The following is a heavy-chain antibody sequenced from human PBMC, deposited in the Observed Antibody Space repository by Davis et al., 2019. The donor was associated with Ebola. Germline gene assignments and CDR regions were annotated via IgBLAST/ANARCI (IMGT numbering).Heavy chain of an antibody. D-gene: IGHD3-22*01. Sequence: SETLSLTCSVSGGSMDSYYWSWIRQPAGKGLEWIGHMYTNGNTNYNTSLKSRVTISADTSKNQFFLKLRSVTAADTAMYYCARDRHDTSGYGFWGQGALVTVSS. J-gene: IGHJ4*02. CDR3: ARDRHDTSGYGF. CDR2: MYTNGNT. CDR1: GGSMDSYY. V-gene: IGHV4-4*07.